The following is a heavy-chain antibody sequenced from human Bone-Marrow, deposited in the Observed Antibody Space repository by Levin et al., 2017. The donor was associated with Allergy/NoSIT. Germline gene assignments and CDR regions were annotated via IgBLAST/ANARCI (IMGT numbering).Heavy chain of an antibody. CDR1: GFTFSTYA. Sequence: GESLKISCAASGFTFSTYAINWIRQAPGKGLEWVSSIRGSGGSTYYADSVKGRFTISRDNSKNTLYLQMNSLRVEDTAVYYCAKDISSSWSTGDLDYWGQGTLVTVSS. J-gene: IGHJ4*02. CDR2: IRGSGGST. CDR3: AKDISSSWSTGDLDY. D-gene: IGHD6-13*01. V-gene: IGHV3-23*01.